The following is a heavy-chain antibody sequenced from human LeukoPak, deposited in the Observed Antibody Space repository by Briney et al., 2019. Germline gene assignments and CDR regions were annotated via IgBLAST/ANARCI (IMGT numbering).Heavy chain of an antibody. CDR3: ARKRTGDQGYYFDY. V-gene: IGHV1-69*13. CDR2: IIPIFGTA. Sequence: ASVKVSCKASGGTFSSYAISWVRQAPGQGLEWMGGIIPIFGTANYAQKFQGRVTITADESTSTAYMELSSLRSEDTAVYYCARKRTGDQGYYFDYWGQGTLVTVSS. J-gene: IGHJ4*02. D-gene: IGHD1-1*01. CDR1: GGTFSSYA.